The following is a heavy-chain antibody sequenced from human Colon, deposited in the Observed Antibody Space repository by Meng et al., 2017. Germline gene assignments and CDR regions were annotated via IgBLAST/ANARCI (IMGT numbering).Heavy chain of an antibody. D-gene: IGHD3-10*01. Sequence: VPLQGSGPGLVKPSQTLSLTCVAAGGSISCDGYYWSWIRQHPGKGLEWIGYVHDSGDTYYKSSLKSRITISIDTSENQFSLKLKSVTAADTAVYYCARDPSNRGAFFDPWGQGTLVTVSS. CDR2: VHDSGDT. V-gene: IGHV4-31*11. CDR1: GGSISCDGYY. CDR3: ARDPSNRGAFFDP. J-gene: IGHJ5*02.